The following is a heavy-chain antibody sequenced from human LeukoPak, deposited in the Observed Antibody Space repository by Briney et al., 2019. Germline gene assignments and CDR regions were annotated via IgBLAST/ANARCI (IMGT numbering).Heavy chain of an antibody. J-gene: IGHJ4*02. CDR2: IKSKTDGGTA. V-gene: IGHV3-15*01. Sequence: PGGSPRLSCAASGITFSNAWMSWVRQAPGKGLEWVGRIKSKTDGGTADYAAPVKGRFTISRDDSKNTLYLEMYSLKTEDTAMYYCLYFWSGSSLVDYWGQGTLVTVSS. CDR3: LYFWSGSSLVDY. D-gene: IGHD3-3*01. CDR1: GITFSNAW.